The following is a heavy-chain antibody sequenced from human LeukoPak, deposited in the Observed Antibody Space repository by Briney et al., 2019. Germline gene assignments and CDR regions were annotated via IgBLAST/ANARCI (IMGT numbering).Heavy chain of an antibody. CDR3: ATFKGTARDFDN. D-gene: IGHD5-18*01. J-gene: IGHJ4*02. CDR2: ISYSGST. Sequence: SETLSLTCTVSGGSISGGDYYWNWIRQPPGKGLEWIGYISYSGSTYNNPSLLSRVTISVDTSKNQFSLKLSSVTAADTAVYYCATFKGTARDFDNWGQGTLVTVSS. V-gene: IGHV4-30-4*08. CDR1: GGSISGGDYY.